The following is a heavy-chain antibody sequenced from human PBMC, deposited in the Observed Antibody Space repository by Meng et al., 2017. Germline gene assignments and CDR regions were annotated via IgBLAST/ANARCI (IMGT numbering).Heavy chain of an antibody. D-gene: IGHD4-17*01. CDR2: ISYDGSNK. J-gene: IGHJ4*02. CDR1: GFTFSSYA. V-gene: IGHV3-30*01. CDR3: ARAPRRTTVTACFDY. Sequence: QVQVVGSGGGVVQPGRSLGLSCAASGFTFSSYAMHWVRQAPGKGLEWVAVISYDGSNKYYADSVKGRFTISRDNSKNTLYLQMNSLRAEDTVVYYCARAPRRTTVTACFDYWGQGTLVTVSS.